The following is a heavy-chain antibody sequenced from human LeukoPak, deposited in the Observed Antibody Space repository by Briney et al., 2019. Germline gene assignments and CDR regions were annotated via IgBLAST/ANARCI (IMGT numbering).Heavy chain of an antibody. V-gene: IGHV4-30-2*01. CDR2: IYHSGST. J-gene: IGHJ4*02. CDR1: GGSISSGGYS. CDR3: ARGADYGDYYYFDY. D-gene: IGHD4-17*01. Sequence: SQTLSLTCAVSGGSISSGGYSWSWIRQPPGKGLEWIGYIYHSGSTYYNPSLKSRVTISVDRSKNQFSLKLSSVTAADTAVYHCARGADYGDYYYFDYWGQGTLVTVSS.